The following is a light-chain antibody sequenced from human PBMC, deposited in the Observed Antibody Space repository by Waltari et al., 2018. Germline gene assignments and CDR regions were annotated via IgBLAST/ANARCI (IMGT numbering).Light chain of an antibody. J-gene: IGKJ1*01. CDR3: QQYESLPT. CDR2: NAS. V-gene: IGKV1-5*03. Sequence: DIQMTQSPSPLSASVGDRVTMTCRASHSIKSWLAWYQQKPGEAPQLLIYNASVLKSGVPSRFSGGGSGTEFTLTITRVQPADFATYYCQQYESLPTFGQGTKV. CDR1: HSIKSW.